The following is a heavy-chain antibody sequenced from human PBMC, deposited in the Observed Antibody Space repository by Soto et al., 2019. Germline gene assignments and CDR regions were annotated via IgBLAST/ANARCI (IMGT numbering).Heavy chain of an antibody. CDR3: AKDRGSGSTSWYNGWFDP. CDR2: ISGSGDST. CDR1: GFTFSRYA. Sequence: EVQVLESGGGLVQPGGSLRLSCAASGFTFSRYAMSWVRQAPGKGLEWVSTISGSGDSTYYADSVKGRFTISRDNSRNTLYLQMNSLRAEDTAVYYCAKDRGSGSTSWYNGWFDPWGQGTLVTVSS. V-gene: IGHV3-23*01. D-gene: IGHD6-13*01. J-gene: IGHJ5*02.